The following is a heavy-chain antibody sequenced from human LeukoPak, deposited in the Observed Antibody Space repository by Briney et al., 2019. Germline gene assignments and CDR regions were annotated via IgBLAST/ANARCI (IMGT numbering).Heavy chain of an antibody. CDR1: GFTFSSYA. CDR3: ARVRVRGYIFPADY. J-gene: IGHJ4*02. Sequence: GGSLRLSCAASGFTFSSYAMHWVRQAPGKGLEWVAVISYDGGNKYYADSVKGRFTISRDNSKNTLYLQMNSLRAEDTAVYYCARVRVRGYIFPADYWGQGTLVTVSS. V-gene: IGHV3-30-3*01. CDR2: ISYDGGNK. D-gene: IGHD3-10*01.